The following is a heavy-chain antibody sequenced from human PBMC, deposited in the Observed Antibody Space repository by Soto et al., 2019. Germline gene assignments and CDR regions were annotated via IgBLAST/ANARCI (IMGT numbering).Heavy chain of an antibody. CDR1: GFTFSTSW. Sequence: GSLRLSGAASGFTFSTSWMHWVRQAPGKGLEWVAGIWYDGSNKNYADSVKGRFTISRDNSKNTLYLQMNSLRAEDTAVYYCARDLVAGMGYFDYWGQGTLVTVSS. CDR2: IWYDGSNK. D-gene: IGHD6-19*01. J-gene: IGHJ4*02. CDR3: ARDLVAGMGYFDY. V-gene: IGHV3-33*08.